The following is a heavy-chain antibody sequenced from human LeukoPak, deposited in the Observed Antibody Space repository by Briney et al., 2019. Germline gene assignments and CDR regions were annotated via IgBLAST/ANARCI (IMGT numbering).Heavy chain of an antibody. V-gene: IGHV3-33*06. CDR3: AKDRDSWSLDY. D-gene: IGHD6-13*01. J-gene: IGHJ4*02. Sequence: PGGSLRLSRAASGFTFSNFGMHWVRQAPGKGLEWVAIIWYDGSNKYYADSVKGRFTISRDNSKNTLYLQMNSLRAEDTAVYYCAKDRDSWSLDYWGQGTLVTVSS. CDR2: IWYDGSNK. CDR1: GFTFSNFG.